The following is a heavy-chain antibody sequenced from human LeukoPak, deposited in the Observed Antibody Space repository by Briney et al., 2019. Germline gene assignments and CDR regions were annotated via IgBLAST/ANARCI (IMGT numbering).Heavy chain of an antibody. CDR1: GFRFSSHW. Sequence: GSLRLSCAASGFRFSSHWMSWVRQAPGKGLEWVAKIKEDGSEKYYVDSVKGRFTISRDNAKNSLYLQMNSLRAEDTAVYYCARDGFNSGYHDYWGQGTLVTVSS. D-gene: IGHD3-22*01. J-gene: IGHJ4*02. V-gene: IGHV3-7*01. CDR2: IKEDGSEK. CDR3: ARDGFNSGYHDY.